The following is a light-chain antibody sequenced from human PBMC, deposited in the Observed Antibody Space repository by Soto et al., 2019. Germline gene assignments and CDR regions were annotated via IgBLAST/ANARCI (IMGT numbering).Light chain of an antibody. Sequence: QSVLTQPPSVSGAPGQRFTLSCTGSSSNIGAGYDVHWYQQLPGTAPKLLIYGNSNRPSGVPDRFSGSKSGTSASLAITGLQAEDEADYYCQSYDSSLSGWVFGGGTKLTVL. V-gene: IGLV1-40*01. CDR2: GNS. CDR3: QSYDSSLSGWV. CDR1: SSNIGAGYD. J-gene: IGLJ3*02.